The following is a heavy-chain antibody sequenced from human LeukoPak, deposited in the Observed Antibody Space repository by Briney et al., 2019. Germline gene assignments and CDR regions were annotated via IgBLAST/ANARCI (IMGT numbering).Heavy chain of an antibody. D-gene: IGHD3-10*01. Sequence: SETLSLTCALHGGSFSGSYWNWIPQPPGKGLEWIGEINYWGSTNHNLSRKSQGTISDDTSKNKFSLKVRSVTAADSAVYYGARRVRLWTNDLYYYGTDVWGQGTTVTVSS. CDR2: INYWGST. J-gene: IGHJ6*02. CDR1: GGSFSGSY. V-gene: IGHV4-34*01. CDR3: ARRVRLWTNDLYYYGTDV.